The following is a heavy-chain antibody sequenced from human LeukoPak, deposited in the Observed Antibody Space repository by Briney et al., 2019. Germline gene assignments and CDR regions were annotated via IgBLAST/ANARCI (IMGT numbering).Heavy chain of an antibody. CDR3: ARHAGAAKVTFPFDY. J-gene: IGHJ4*02. CDR1: GGSISSYY. CDR2: IYYSGST. V-gene: IGHV4-59*08. Sequence: SETLSLTCTVPGGSISSYYWSWIRQPLGKGLEWIGSIYYSGSTNYNPSLKSRVTISVDASKKQFSLNLNSAAAADTAVYYCARHAGAAKVTFPFDYWGQGTLVTVAS. D-gene: IGHD5-18*01.